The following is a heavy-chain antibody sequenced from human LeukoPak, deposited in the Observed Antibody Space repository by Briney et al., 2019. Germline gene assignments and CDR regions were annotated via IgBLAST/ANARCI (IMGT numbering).Heavy chain of an antibody. D-gene: IGHD3-10*02. CDR1: GFTFSSYW. J-gene: IGHJ6*04. CDR2: IKQDGSEK. CDR3: AELGITMIGGV. Sequence: GGSLRLSCAASGFTFSSYWMSWVRQAPGKGLEWVASIKQDGSEKYYVDSVKGRFTISRDNAKNSLYLQMNSLRAEDTAVYYCAELGITMIGGVWGKGTTVTISS. V-gene: IGHV3-7*01.